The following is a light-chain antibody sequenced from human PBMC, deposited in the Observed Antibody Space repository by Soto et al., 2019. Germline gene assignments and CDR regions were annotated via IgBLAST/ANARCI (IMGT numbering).Light chain of an antibody. Sequence: AILLTQYKSSLSASVGDRVTITCRASQGIRNDLGWYQQKPGKAPKLLIYAASSLQSGVPSRFSGSGSGTDFTLTISSLQPEDFATYYCLQDYNYSWTFGQGTNVDI. J-gene: IGKJ1*01. V-gene: IGKV1-6*01. CDR2: AAS. CDR3: LQDYNYSWT. CDR1: QGIRND.